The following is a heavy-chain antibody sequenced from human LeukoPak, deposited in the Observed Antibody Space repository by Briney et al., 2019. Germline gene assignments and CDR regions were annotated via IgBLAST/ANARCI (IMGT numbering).Heavy chain of an antibody. J-gene: IGHJ5*02. V-gene: IGHV5-10-1*01. CDR2: IDPSDSYT. CDR3: ARQPEGTWFDP. Sequence: GESLKISCKGSGYGFTSNWISWVRQMPGKGLEWMGRIDPSDSYTNYSPSFQGHVTISADKSISTAYLQWSSLKASDTAMYYCARQPEGTWFDPWGQGTLVTVSS. D-gene: IGHD1-1*01. CDR1: GYGFTSNW.